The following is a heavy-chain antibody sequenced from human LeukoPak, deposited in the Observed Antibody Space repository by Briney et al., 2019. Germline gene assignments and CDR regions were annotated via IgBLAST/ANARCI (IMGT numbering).Heavy chain of an antibody. Sequence: SETLSLTCAVYGGSFSGYYWSWIRQPPGKGLEWIGEINHSGSTNYNPSLKSRVTISVDTSKNQFSLKLSSVTAADTAVYYCARQPTYYRNWFDPWGQGTPVTVSS. CDR2: INHSGST. D-gene: IGHD3-22*01. CDR1: GGSFSGYY. CDR3: ARQPTYYRNWFDP. J-gene: IGHJ5*02. V-gene: IGHV4-34*01.